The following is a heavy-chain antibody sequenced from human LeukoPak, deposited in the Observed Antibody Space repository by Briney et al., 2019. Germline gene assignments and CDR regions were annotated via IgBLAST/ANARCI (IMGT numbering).Heavy chain of an antibody. CDR2: INPNSGGT. D-gene: IGHD1-26*01. J-gene: IGHJ3*02. CDR3: ARDQWELQEAFDI. Sequence: ASVKLSCRASGYTFTGYYMHWVRQAPGQGLGWVGWINPNSGGTNYAQKFQGRVTMTRDTSISTAYMELSRLRSDDTAVYYCARDQWELQEAFDIWGQGTMVTVSS. V-gene: IGHV1-2*02. CDR1: GYTFTGYY.